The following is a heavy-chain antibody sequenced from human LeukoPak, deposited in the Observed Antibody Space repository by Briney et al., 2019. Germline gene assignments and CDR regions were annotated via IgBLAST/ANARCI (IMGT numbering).Heavy chain of an antibody. CDR1: GGSISSSNW. D-gene: IGHD3-9*01. CDR3: ARRSYDILTGYYNVDY. V-gene: IGHV4-4*02. Sequence: SGTLSLTCAVSGGSISSSNWWSWVRQPPGKGLEWIGSIYYSGSTYYNPSLKSRVTISVDTSKNQFSLKLSSVTAADTAVYYCARRSYDILTGYYNVDYWGQGTLVTVSS. J-gene: IGHJ4*02. CDR2: IYYSGST.